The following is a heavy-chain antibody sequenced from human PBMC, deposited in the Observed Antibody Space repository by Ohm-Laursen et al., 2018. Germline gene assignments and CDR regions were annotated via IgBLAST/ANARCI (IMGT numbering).Heavy chain of an antibody. CDR2: ADSGGSAT. Sequence: SLRLSCAASGFTFSTYPMHWVRQGPGKGVVWVSRADSGGSATSYADSVKGRFTISRDNAMNTLYLQMNSLRIEDTALYYCAKDRFDSNNYVDYWGQGTLVTVSS. V-gene: IGHV3-74*01. CDR3: AKDRFDSNNYVDY. J-gene: IGHJ4*02. D-gene: IGHD2-15*01. CDR1: GFTFSTYP.